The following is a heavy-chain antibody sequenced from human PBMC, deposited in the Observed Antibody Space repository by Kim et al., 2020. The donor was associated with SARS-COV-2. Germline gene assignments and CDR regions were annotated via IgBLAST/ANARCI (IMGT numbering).Heavy chain of an antibody. Sequence: GESLKISCKGSGYSFTSYWISWVRQMPGKGLEWMGRIDPSDSYTNYSPSFQGHVTISADKSISTAYLQWSSLKASDTAMYYCARHAPGLSGPNAVAGNEIQGNYYYGMDVWGQGTTVTVSS. D-gene: IGHD6-19*01. CDR1: GYSFTSYW. CDR2: IDPSDSYT. J-gene: IGHJ6*02. V-gene: IGHV5-10-1*01. CDR3: ARHAPGLSGPNAVAGNEIQGNYYYGMDV.